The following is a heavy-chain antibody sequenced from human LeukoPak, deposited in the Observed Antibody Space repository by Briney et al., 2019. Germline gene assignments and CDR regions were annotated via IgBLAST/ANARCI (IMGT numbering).Heavy chain of an antibody. CDR3: ARSVSWGLLVRDDAFDI. CDR2: IHYSGST. D-gene: IGHD2-21*01. Sequence: SETLSLTCTVTGGSISSYHWIWIRQPPGKGLEWVGYIHYSGSTNYNPSLKSRVTTSVDTSKKQFSLKLRSVTAADTAVYYCARSVSWGLLVRDDAFDIWGQGTMVTVSS. J-gene: IGHJ3*02. V-gene: IGHV4-59*08. CDR1: GGSISSYH.